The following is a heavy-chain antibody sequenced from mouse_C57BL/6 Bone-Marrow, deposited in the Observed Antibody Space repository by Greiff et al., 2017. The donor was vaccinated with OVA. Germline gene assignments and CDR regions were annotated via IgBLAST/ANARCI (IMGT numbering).Heavy chain of an antibody. CDR2: INPNYGTT. D-gene: IGHD1-1*01. V-gene: IGHV1-39*01. J-gene: IGHJ3*01. CDR1: GYSFTDYN. Sequence: EVQLQQSGPELVKPGASVKISCKASGYSFTDYNMNWVKQSNGKSLEWIGVINPNYGTTSYNQKFKGKATLTVDQSSSTAYMQLNSLTSEDSAVYYCARGDYYGRSYVGFAYWGQGTLVTVSA. CDR3: ARGDYYGRSYVGFAY.